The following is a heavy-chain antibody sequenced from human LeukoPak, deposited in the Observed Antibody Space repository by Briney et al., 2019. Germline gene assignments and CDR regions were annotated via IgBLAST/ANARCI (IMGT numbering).Heavy chain of an antibody. V-gene: IGHV3-73*01. CDR2: IRSKANSYAT. CDR1: GFTFSGSA. CDR3: TRQHSSGWYFDY. D-gene: IGHD6-19*01. Sequence: GGSLRLSCAASGFTFSGSAMHWVRQASGKGLEWVGRIRSKANSYATAYAASVKGRFTTSRDDSKNTAYLQMNSLKTEDTAVYYCTRQHSSGWYFDYWGQGTLVTVSS. J-gene: IGHJ4*02.